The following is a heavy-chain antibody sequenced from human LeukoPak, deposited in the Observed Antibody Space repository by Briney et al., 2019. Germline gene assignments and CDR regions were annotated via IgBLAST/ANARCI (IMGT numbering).Heavy chain of an antibody. J-gene: IGHJ3*02. CDR1: GFTVSSNY. V-gene: IGHV3-66*02. CDR3: VRESSSDFFDM. CDR2: IYSGGST. Sequence: GGSLRLSCTASGFTVSSNYMNWVRQAPGKGLEWVSVIYSGGSTYYADSVKGRFTIFRDISKNTLYLQMSSLRTEDTAVYYCVRESSSDFFDMWGQGTTVIVSS. D-gene: IGHD3-3*01.